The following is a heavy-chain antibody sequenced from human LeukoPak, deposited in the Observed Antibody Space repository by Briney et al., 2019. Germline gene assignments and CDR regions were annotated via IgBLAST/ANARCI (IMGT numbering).Heavy chain of an antibody. CDR1: GGSFSGYY. Sequence: SETLYLTCAVYGGSFSGYYWSWIRQPPGKGLEWIGEINHSGSTNYNPSLKSRVTISVDTSKNQFSLKLSSVTAADTAVYYCARGSGDKRLLEWLKPRTGATIFDYWGQGTLVTVSS. V-gene: IGHV4-34*01. D-gene: IGHD3-3*01. J-gene: IGHJ4*02. CDR2: INHSGST. CDR3: ARGSGDKRLLEWLKPRTGATIFDY.